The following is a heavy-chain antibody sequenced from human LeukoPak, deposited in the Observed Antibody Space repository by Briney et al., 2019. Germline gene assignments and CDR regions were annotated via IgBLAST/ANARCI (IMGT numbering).Heavy chain of an antibody. CDR1: GYSISNGYY. D-gene: IGHD2-15*01. Sequence: SETLSLTCIVSGYSISNGYYWGWIRQPPGKGLEWVGSLFHSGSTYYNPSLKSRVTISVDTSKNQFSLKLSSVTAADTAVYYCARRRSTRYCSGGSCYSYYYYMDVWGKGTTVTISS. CDR3: ARRRSTRYCSGGSCYSYYYYMDV. V-gene: IGHV4-38-2*02. J-gene: IGHJ6*03. CDR2: LFHSGST.